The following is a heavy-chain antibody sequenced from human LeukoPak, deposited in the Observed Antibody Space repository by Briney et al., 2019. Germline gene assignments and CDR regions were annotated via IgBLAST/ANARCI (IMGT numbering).Heavy chain of an antibody. Sequence: SSQTLSLTCTVSGGSISSGSYYWSWIRQPPGKGLEWIGYIYYSGSTYYNPSLKSRVTISVDTSKNQFSLKLSSVTAADTAVYYCARAGAAAGTLYYYYYMDVWGKGTTVTVSS. CDR3: ARAGAAAGTLYYYYYMDV. J-gene: IGHJ6*03. D-gene: IGHD6-13*01. V-gene: IGHV4-30-4*08. CDR2: IYYSGST. CDR1: GGSISSGSYY.